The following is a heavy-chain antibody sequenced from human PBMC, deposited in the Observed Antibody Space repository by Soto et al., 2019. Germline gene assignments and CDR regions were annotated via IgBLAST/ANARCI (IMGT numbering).Heavy chain of an antibody. V-gene: IGHV4-61*01. CDR2: IYYSGST. CDR1: GGSVSSGSYC. Sequence: SETLSLTCTVSGGSVSSGSYCWSWIRQPPGKGLEWIGYIYYSGSTNYNPSLKSRVTISVDTSKNQFPLKLSSVTAADTAVYYCASGGYSGYRDYYYGMDVWGQGTTVTVSS. CDR3: ASGGYSGYRDYYYGMDV. J-gene: IGHJ6*02. D-gene: IGHD5-12*01.